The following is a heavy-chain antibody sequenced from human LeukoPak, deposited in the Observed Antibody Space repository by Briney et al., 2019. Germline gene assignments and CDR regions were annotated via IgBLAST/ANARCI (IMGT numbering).Heavy chain of an antibody. V-gene: IGHV3-21*01. D-gene: IGHD4-23*01. J-gene: IGHJ4*02. Sequence: GGSLGLSCAASGFNFSSYSMNWVRQAPGKGLEWVSSISSSSSYTYYADSVKGRFTISRDNAKNSLFLQMNSLRAEDTALYYCARGGTTMVTDYGYWGQGTLVTVSS. CDR3: ARGGTTMVTDYGY. CDR2: ISSSSSYT. CDR1: GFNFSSYS.